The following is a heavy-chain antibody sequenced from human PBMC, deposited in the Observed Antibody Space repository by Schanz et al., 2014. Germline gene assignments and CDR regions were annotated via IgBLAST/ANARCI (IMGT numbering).Heavy chain of an antibody. D-gene: IGHD5-12*01. CDR3: ATGGDPEDVFDI. V-gene: IGHV1-18*01. CDR2: IGTSNVNT. J-gene: IGHJ3*02. Sequence: QVQVVQSGAEVKKPGASVKVSCKASGYTFTDYGVIWVRQAPGQGLEWMGWIGTSNVNTNYIQKLQGRVTMTTDTSTSTAYMELTSLMSNDTAVYYCATGGDPEDVFDIWGQGTIXTVSS. CDR1: GYTFTDYG.